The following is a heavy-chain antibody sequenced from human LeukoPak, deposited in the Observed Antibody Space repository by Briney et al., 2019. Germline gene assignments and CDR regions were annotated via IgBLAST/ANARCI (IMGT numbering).Heavy chain of an antibody. CDR3: ARDQYDNWNDVPSDY. D-gene: IGHD1-20*01. V-gene: IGHV4-39*07. Sequence: SETLSLTCTVSGGSISSSNFYWGWIRQPPGKGLEWIGSIYYSGSTYYNPSLKSRVTISVDTSKNQFSLKLSSVTAADTAVYYCARDQYDNWNDVPSDYWGQGTLVTVSS. CDR1: GGSISSSNFY. CDR2: IYYSGST. J-gene: IGHJ4*02.